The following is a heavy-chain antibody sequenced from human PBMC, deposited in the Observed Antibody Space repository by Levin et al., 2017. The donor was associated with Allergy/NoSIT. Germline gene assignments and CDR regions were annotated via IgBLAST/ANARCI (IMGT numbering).Heavy chain of an antibody. D-gene: IGHD3-22*01. Sequence: GGSLRLSCAASGFTFSTYSMNWVRQAPGKGLEWVSYISSSSTTIYSADSVKGRFPISRDNAKNSLYLQMNNLRDEDTAVYYCARDPATSGYYPDSWGQGTLVTVSS. J-gene: IGHJ4*02. CDR3: ARDPATSGYYPDS. CDR1: GFTFSTYS. V-gene: IGHV3-48*02. CDR2: ISSSSTTI.